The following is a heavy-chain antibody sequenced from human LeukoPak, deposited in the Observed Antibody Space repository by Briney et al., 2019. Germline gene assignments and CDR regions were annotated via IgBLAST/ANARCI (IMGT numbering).Heavy chain of an antibody. CDR1: GGSINSGTYY. Sequence: SSETLSLTCTVSGGSINSGTYYWSWIRQPAGKGLEWVGRIYTSGSTNYNPSLKSRVTISRDTSTNQFSLNLSSVTAADTAVYYCARGGRVSYYVDVWGKGTTVTVSS. CDR2: IYTSGST. J-gene: IGHJ6*03. CDR3: ARGGRVSYYVDV. V-gene: IGHV4-61*02. D-gene: IGHD2-8*01.